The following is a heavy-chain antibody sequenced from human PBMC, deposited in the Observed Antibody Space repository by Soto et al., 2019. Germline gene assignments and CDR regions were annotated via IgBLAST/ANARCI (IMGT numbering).Heavy chain of an antibody. Sequence: SETLSLTCTVSGGSISGGDYHWSWIRQPPGKGLEWVGYIYGSATYHNPSLKSGVIISVDTSKNQFSLQLSSVTAADTAVYYSADAYCTSSGCYWFDTWGQGTLVTVSS. V-gene: IGHV4-30-4*01. CDR2: IYGSAT. CDR1: GGSISGGDYH. CDR3: ADAYCTSSGCYWFDT. J-gene: IGHJ5*02. D-gene: IGHD2-2*01.